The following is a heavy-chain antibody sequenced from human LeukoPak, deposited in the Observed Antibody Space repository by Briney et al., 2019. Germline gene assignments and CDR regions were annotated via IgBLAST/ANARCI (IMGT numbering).Heavy chain of an antibody. J-gene: IGHJ5*02. CDR3: ARGQLFPFDP. CDR2: IYYSGST. Sequence: SQTLSLTCTVSGGSISSGGYYWSWIRQHPGKGLEWIGYIYYSGSTYYNPSLKSRVTISVDTSKNQFSLKLSSVTAADTAMYYCARGQLFPFDPWGQGTLVTVSS. CDR1: GGSISSGGYY. D-gene: IGHD5-24*01. V-gene: IGHV4-31*03.